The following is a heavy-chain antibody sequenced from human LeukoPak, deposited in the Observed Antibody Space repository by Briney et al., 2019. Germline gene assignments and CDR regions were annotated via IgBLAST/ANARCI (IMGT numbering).Heavy chain of an antibody. D-gene: IGHD3-3*01. Sequence: GGSLRLSCAASGFTFSSHGMSWVRQAPGKGLEWVSTISGSGDNTYYADSVKGRFTISRDNSKNTLYLQMNSLRAEDKAVYYCAIDRLDFWSGYFDYWGQGTLVSVSS. CDR3: AIDRLDFWSGYFDY. CDR2: ISGSGDNT. J-gene: IGHJ4*02. V-gene: IGHV3-23*01. CDR1: GFTFSSHG.